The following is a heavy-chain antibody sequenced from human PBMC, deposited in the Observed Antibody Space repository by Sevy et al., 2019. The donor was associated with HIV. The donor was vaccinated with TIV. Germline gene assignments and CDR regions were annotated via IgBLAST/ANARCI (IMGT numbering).Heavy chain of an antibody. CDR3: ARGGSYDFWSGYYPIAYYFAY. J-gene: IGHJ4*02. V-gene: IGHV1-18*01. D-gene: IGHD3-3*01. CDR2: ISAYNGNT. Sequence: ASVKVSCKASGYTFTSYGISWVRQAPGQGLEWMGWISAYNGNTNYAQKLQGRVTMTTDTSTSTAYMELRSLRSDDTAVYYCARGGSYDFWSGYYPIAYYFAYWGQGTLVTVSS. CDR1: GYTFTSYG.